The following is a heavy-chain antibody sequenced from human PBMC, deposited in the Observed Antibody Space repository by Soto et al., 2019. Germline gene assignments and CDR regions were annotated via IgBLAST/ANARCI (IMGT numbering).Heavy chain of an antibody. V-gene: IGHV3-30*18. D-gene: IGHD6-19*01. CDR3: AKGHSSGWYYFDY. Sequence: GGSLRLSCAASGFTFSNYAMHWVRQAPGKGLEWVAVMSYDGNNKYYADSVKGRFTISRDTSKNTLYLQMNSLRAEDTAVYYCAKGHSSGWYYFDYWGQGTLVTVSS. CDR2: MSYDGNNK. J-gene: IGHJ4*02. CDR1: GFTFSNYA.